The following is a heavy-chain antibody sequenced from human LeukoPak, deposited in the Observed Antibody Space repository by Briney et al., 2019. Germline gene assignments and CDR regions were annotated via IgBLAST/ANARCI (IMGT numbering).Heavy chain of an antibody. CDR3: ARALAVAGTGGHY. J-gene: IGHJ4*02. Sequence: PGGSLRLSCAASGFTFNSYWMHWVRQAPGKGLAWVSRISSDGSSTSYADSVKGRFTISRDNAKNTLYLQMNSLRAEDTAVYYCARALAVAGTGGHYWGQGTLVTVSP. CDR1: GFTFNSYW. V-gene: IGHV3-74*01. D-gene: IGHD6-19*01. CDR2: ISSDGSST.